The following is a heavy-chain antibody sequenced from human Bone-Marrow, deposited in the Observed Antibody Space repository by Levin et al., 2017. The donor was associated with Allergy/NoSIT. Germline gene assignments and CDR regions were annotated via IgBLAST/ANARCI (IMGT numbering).Heavy chain of an antibody. V-gene: IGHV3-66*02. J-gene: IGHJ4*02. D-gene: IGHD3-16*01. CDR2: IYSDGST. CDR1: GLIVSNNY. Sequence: GGSLRLSCAVSGLIVSNNYMNWVRQAPGKGLEWVSVIYSDGSTYYGDSVKGRFTISRDNSRNTLYLQMNSLRVEDTAVYYCARDDGSWGQGTRVTASS. CDR3: ARDDGS.